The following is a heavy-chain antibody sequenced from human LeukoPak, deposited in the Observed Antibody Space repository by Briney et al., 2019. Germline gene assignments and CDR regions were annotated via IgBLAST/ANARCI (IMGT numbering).Heavy chain of an antibody. CDR1: GFTFSSYG. Sequence: GGSLRLSCAASGFTFSSYGMSWVRQAPGKGLGWVSAISGSGGSTYYADSVKGRFTISRDNSKNTLYLQMNSLRAEDTAVYYCAKSEYDYVWGSYRSSHNFDYWGQGTLVTVSS. J-gene: IGHJ4*02. D-gene: IGHD3-16*02. CDR2: ISGSGGST. CDR3: AKSEYDYVWGSYRSSHNFDY. V-gene: IGHV3-23*01.